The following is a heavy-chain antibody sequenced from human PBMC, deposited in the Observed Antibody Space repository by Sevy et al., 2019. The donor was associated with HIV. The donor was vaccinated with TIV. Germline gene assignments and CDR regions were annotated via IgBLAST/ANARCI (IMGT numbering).Heavy chain of an antibody. CDR3: ATGKGDYYDSTFARV. CDR1: GFTFSSYS. Sequence: GGYLRLSCAASGFTFSSYSMNWVRQAPGKGLEWVSSISSSISYIYYADSVKGRFTISRDNAKNSLYLQMNSLRAEDTAVYYCATGKGDYYDSTFARVWGQGTQVTVSS. V-gene: IGHV3-21*01. D-gene: IGHD3-22*01. J-gene: IGHJ4*02. CDR2: ISSSISYI.